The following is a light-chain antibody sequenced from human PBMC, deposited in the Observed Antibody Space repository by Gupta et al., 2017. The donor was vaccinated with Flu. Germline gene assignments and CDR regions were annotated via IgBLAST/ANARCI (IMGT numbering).Light chain of an antibody. CDR1: LSITKY. CDR2: AAS. J-gene: IGKJ4*01. Sequence: DIQMTQSPSPLSASVGDSVSITCRASLSITKYLSWYQYQPGKAPKLLIYAASSLQNGVPPRFAGSGFGLDFVLNNTNLQPEDVATYYCQQSHRTPLTFGGGT. V-gene: IGKV1-39*01. CDR3: QQSHRTPLT.